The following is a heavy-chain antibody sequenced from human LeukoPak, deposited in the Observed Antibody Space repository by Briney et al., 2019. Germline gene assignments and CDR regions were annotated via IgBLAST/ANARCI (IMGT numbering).Heavy chain of an antibody. CDR3: ARGLPFTIVLMVYARGEWFDP. CDR2: INHSGST. D-gene: IGHD2-8*01. CDR1: GGSISSYY. V-gene: IGHV4-34*01. Sequence: PSETLSLTCTVSGGSISSYYWSWIRQPPGKGLEWIGEINHSGSTNYNPSLKSRVTISVDTSKNQFSLKLSSVTAADTAVYYCARGLPFTIVLMVYARGEWFDPWGQGTLVIVSS. J-gene: IGHJ5*02.